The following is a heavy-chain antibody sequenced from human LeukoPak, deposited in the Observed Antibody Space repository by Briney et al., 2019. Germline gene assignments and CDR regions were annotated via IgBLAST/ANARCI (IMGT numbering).Heavy chain of an antibody. CDR2: ISGSGGST. Sequence: GGSLRLSCAASGFTFSSYAMSWVRQAPGKGLEWVSAISGSGGSTYYADSVKGRFTISRDNSKNTLYPQMNSLRAEDTAVYYCAKDSGSGSYYDYWGQGTLVTVSS. J-gene: IGHJ4*02. CDR3: AKDSGSGSYYDY. V-gene: IGHV3-23*01. D-gene: IGHD3-10*01. CDR1: GFTFSSYA.